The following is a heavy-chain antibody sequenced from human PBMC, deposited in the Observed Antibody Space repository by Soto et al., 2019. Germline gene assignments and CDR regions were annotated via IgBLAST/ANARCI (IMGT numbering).Heavy chain of an antibody. CDR3: ARDCSGGSCYPKYYFDY. Sequence: QVQLQESGPGLVKPSETLSLTCTVSGGSVSSGSYYWSWIRQPPGKGLEWIGYIYYSGSTNYNPSLKSRVTISVDTSKNPFSLKLSSVSAADTAVYYCARDCSGGSCYPKYYFDYWGQGTLVTVSS. CDR2: IYYSGST. CDR1: GGSVSSGSYY. D-gene: IGHD2-15*01. V-gene: IGHV4-61*01. J-gene: IGHJ4*02.